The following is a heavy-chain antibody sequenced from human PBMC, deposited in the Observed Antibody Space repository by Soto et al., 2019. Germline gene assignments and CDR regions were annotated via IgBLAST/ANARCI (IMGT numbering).Heavy chain of an antibody. V-gene: IGHV4-39*01. CDR3: ARLQFLEWLCLESYFDY. Sequence: QLQLQESGPGLVKPSETLSLTCTVSGGSISSSSYYWGWIRQPPGEGLEWIGNIYYSGSTYYNPFLQSRVTISVDTSKNQFSLKLSSVTAADTAVYYCARLQFLEWLCLESYFDYWGQGTLVTVSS. D-gene: IGHD3-3*01. CDR2: IYYSGST. CDR1: GGSISSSSYY. J-gene: IGHJ4*02.